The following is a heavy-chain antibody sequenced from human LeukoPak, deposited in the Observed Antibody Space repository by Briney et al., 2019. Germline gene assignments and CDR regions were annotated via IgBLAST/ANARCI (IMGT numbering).Heavy chain of an antibody. V-gene: IGHV3-9*01. D-gene: IGHD4-23*01. CDR2: ISWNSGST. CDR3: AKDFRGNSGLGFDY. CDR1: GFTHEDYA. Sequence: GSSLTLSCAPSGFTHEDYAMHCVRQAPGEGVEGGSGISWNSGSTGYADSVKGRFTIYRENAKNCLYLQMTSMRAEDTALYYCAKDFRGNSGLGFDYWGQGTLVSVSS. J-gene: IGHJ4*02.